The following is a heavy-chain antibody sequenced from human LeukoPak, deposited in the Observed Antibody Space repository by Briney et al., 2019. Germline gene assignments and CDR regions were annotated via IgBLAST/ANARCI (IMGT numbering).Heavy chain of an antibody. J-gene: IGHJ3*02. D-gene: IGHD3-22*01. CDR1: GYTLTELS. Sequence: ASVKVSCKVSGYTLTELSMHWVRQAPGKGLEWMGGFDPEDGETIYAQKFQGRVTMTEDTSTDTAYMELSSLRSEDTAVYYCATDYYYDSSGYPGSRAFDIWGQGTMVTVSS. V-gene: IGHV1-24*01. CDR2: FDPEDGET. CDR3: ATDYYYDSSGYPGSRAFDI.